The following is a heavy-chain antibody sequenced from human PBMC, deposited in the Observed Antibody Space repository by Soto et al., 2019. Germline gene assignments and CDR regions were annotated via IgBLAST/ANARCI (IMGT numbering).Heavy chain of an antibody. D-gene: IGHD3-16*01. V-gene: IGHV4-59*08. CDR1: GGSISSYY. CDR3: ASHYDYVWGSLNAFDI. Sequence: PSETLSLTCTVSGGSISSYYWSWIRKPTGKGLEWIGYIYYSGSTNYNPSLKSRVTISVDTSKNQFSLKLSSVTAADTAVYYCASHYDYVWGSLNAFDIWGQGTMVTVSS. CDR2: IYYSGST. J-gene: IGHJ3*02.